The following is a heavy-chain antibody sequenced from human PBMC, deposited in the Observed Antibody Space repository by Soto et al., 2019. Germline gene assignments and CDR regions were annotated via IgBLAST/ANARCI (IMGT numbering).Heavy chain of an antibody. Sequence: ASVKVSCKASGYTFTGYYVHWVRQAPGQGREGMGWINPNSGDTYLAQRFQGRVTMNRDTSIGTAYMELRGLTSDETAEYYCAKGGAIVAAGTRVYLYNAMDVWGQGTTVTVSS. D-gene: IGHD1-26*01. CDR1: GYTFTGYY. V-gene: IGHV1-2*02. CDR2: INPNSGDT. CDR3: AKGGAIVAAGTRVYLYNAMDV. J-gene: IGHJ6*02.